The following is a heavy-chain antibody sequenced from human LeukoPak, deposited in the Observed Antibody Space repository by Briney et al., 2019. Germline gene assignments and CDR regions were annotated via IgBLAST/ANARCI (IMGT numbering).Heavy chain of an antibody. D-gene: IGHD3-10*01. V-gene: IGHV4-34*01. Sequence: PSETLSLTCAVYGGSFSGYCWSWIRQPPGKGLEWIGEINHSGSTNYNPSLKSRVTISVDTSKNQFSLKLSSVTAADTAVYYCARSVRSNYYYYYGMDVWGQGTTVTVSS. J-gene: IGHJ6*02. CDR1: GGSFSGYC. CDR2: INHSGST. CDR3: ARSVRSNYYYYYGMDV.